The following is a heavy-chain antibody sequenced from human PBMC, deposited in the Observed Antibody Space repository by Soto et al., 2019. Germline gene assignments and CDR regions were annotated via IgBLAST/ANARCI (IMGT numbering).Heavy chain of an antibody. CDR1: GFTFSNHA. CDR3: AKLRIVVVPAAKGDAFDI. Sequence: PGGSLRLSCAASGFTFSNHAMSWVRQAPGKGLEWVSVISGRGGSTYYADSVKGRFAISRDNSKNTLFLQMNSLRAEDTAVYYCAKLRIVVVPAAKGDAFDIWGQGTMVTVSS. D-gene: IGHD2-2*01. CDR2: ISGRGGST. J-gene: IGHJ3*02. V-gene: IGHV3-23*01.